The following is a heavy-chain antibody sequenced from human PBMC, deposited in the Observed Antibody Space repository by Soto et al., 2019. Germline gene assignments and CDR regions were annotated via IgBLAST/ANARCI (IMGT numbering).Heavy chain of an antibody. CDR3: AREGEEAAIYYYYYGMDV. D-gene: IGHD2-2*02. CDR2: IIPILGIA. J-gene: IGHJ6*02. Sequence: QVQLVQSGAEVKKPGSSVKVSCKASGGTFSSYTISWVRQAPGQGLEWMGRIIPILGIANYAQKFQGRVTITADKATSTAYMELSSLRSEDTAVYYCAREGEEAAIYYYYYGMDVWGQGTTVTVSS. CDR1: GGTFSSYT. V-gene: IGHV1-69*08.